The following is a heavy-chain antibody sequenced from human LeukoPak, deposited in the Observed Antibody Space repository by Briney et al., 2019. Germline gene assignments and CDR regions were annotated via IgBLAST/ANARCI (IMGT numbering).Heavy chain of an antibody. D-gene: IGHD4-23*01. CDR1: GGATSSSNYY. Sequence: PSETLSLTCTVSGGATSSSNYYCAWIRQPPGKGLEWIGSIFFSGTTHYNPSLKSRVTISVDTSKNQFSLKLSSVTAADTAVYYCARLSNYGGQSGDGYWGQGTLVTVSS. J-gene: IGHJ4*02. CDR2: IFFSGTT. V-gene: IGHV4-39*01. CDR3: ARLSNYGGQSGDGY.